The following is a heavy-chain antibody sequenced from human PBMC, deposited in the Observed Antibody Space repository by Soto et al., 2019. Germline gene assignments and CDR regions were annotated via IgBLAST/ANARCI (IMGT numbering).Heavy chain of an antibody. CDR2: TYYSGST. CDR3: ARLQGSYYYGSGSYLYYFDY. D-gene: IGHD3-10*01. V-gene: IGHV4-59*08. J-gene: IGHJ4*02. Sequence: SETLSLTCTVSGCSISSYYWCWLRPPPGKGQEWIGTTYYSGSTNYNPSLKSRVTISVDTSKNQFSLKLSSVTAADTALYYCARLQGSYYYGSGSYLYYFDYWGPGTLVTVSS. CDR1: GCSISSYY.